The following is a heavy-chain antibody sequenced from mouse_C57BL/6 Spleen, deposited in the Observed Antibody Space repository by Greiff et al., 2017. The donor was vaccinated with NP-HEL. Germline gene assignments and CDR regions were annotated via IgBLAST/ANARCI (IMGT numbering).Heavy chain of an antibody. CDR2: IDPEDGDT. J-gene: IGHJ2*01. Sequence: EVQLQQSGAELVRPGASVKLSCTASGFNIKDYYMHWVKQRPEQGLEWIGRIDPEDGDTEYAPNFQGKATMTADTSSNTAYLQLSSLTSEDTAVYYCTPGDDGNYDFDYWGQGTTLTVSS. CDR3: TPGDDGNYDFDY. CDR1: GFNIKDYY. D-gene: IGHD2-1*01. V-gene: IGHV14-1*01.